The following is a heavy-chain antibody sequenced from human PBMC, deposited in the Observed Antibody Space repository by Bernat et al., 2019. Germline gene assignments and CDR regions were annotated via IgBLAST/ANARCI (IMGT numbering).Heavy chain of an antibody. CDR2: IRYDGSNQ. V-gene: IGHV3-30*02. CDR1: GFTFSSYG. CDR3: AKCQAERWLQLPTGA. J-gene: IGHJ4*02. Sequence: QVQLVESGGGVVQPGGSLRLSCAASGFTFSSYGMHWVRQAPGKGLEGVAFIRYDGSNQYYADSVKGRFTISSDNSTNTLYLQMNSLRAEDTAVYYCAKCQAERWLQLPTGAWGQGTLVPVSS. D-gene: IGHD5-24*01.